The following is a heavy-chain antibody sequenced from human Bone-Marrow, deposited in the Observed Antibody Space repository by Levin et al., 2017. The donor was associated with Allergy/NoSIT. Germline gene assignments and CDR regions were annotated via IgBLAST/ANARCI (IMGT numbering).Heavy chain of an antibody. J-gene: IGHJ6*02. D-gene: IGHD2-21*01. CDR2: IRSSGDTI. CDR1: GFTFSSSE. V-gene: IGHV3-48*03. Sequence: GGSLRLSCAASGFTFSSSEMNWVRHSPGKGLEWLSYIRSSGDTIYYADSVRGRFTVSRDNAKNSLFLQMSSLRAEDTGVYYCARGRPILWSMMDVWGQGTTVTVSS. CDR3: ARGRPILWSMMDV.